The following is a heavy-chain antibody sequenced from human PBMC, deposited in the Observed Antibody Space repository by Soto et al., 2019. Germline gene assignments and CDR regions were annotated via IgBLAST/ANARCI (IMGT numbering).Heavy chain of an antibody. V-gene: IGHV4-39*01. CDR3: ASLFGYGLRYFDWLSYYYYGMDV. CDR1: GGSISSSSYY. D-gene: IGHD3-9*01. Sequence: WETLSLTCTVSGGSISSSSYYWGWIRQPPGKGLEWIGSIYYSGSTYYNPSLKSRVTISVDTSKNQFSLKLSSVTAADTAVYYCASLFGYGLRYFDWLSYYYYGMDVWGQGTTVTVSS. CDR2: IYYSGST. J-gene: IGHJ6*02.